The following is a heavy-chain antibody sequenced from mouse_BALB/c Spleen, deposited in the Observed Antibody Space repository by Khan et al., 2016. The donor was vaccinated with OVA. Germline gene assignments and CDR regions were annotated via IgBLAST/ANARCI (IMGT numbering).Heavy chain of an antibody. CDR2: IWADGGT. V-gene: IGHV2-9*02. CDR3: AGRDDGYPGWDFDV. CDR1: GFSLTSYS. J-gene: IGHJ1*01. Sequence: VQLKESGPGLVAPSQSLSITCTVSGFSLTSYSVHWVRQPPGKGLEWLGVIWADGGTNYNSALMSRLSITKDNFKSQVFLKMNSLQSDDTAIYYCAGRDDGYPGWDFDVWGAGTTVTVSS. D-gene: IGHD2-3*01.